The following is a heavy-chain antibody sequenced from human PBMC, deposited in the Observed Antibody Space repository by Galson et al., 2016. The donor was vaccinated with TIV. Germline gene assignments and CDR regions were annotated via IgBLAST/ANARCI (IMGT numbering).Heavy chain of an antibody. CDR2: IYPGDSET. D-gene: IGHD4-17*01. CDR3: ARHNGEDVPSGSYPYYVGIDV. CDR1: GYTFTNYW. J-gene: IGHJ6*02. V-gene: IGHV5-51*01. Sequence: QSGAEVKKPGESLKISCKGSGYTFTNYWIVWVRQMPGKGLEWMGIIYPGDSETTYSTSFQGQVTISADKSISTAYLQWSSLKATDTAMHYCARHNGEDVPSGSYPYYVGIDVWGQGTAVTVSS.